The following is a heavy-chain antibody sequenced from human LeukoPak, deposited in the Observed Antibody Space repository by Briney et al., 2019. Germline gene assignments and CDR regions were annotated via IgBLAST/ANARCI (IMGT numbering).Heavy chain of an antibody. Sequence: ERSLRLSCAASGFTFSSYGMHWVRQAPGKGREWVAVIWYDGSNKYYADSVKGRFTISRDNSKNTLYLQMNSLRAEDTAVYYCARDASAYSGSYLDYWGQGTLVTVSS. CDR2: IWYDGSNK. J-gene: IGHJ4*02. D-gene: IGHD1-26*01. CDR1: GFTFSSYG. CDR3: ARDASAYSGSYLDY. V-gene: IGHV3-33*01.